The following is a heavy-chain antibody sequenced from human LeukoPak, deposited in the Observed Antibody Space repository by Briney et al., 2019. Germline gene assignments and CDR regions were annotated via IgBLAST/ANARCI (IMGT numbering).Heavy chain of an antibody. J-gene: IGHJ4*02. CDR3: ARDPRGSPYYFDY. V-gene: IGHV3-64*04. CDR2: ISSNGGST. CDR1: GFTFSSYA. Sequence: PGGSLRLSCSASGFTFSSYAMHWVRQAPGKGLEYVSAISSNGGSTYYADSVKGRFTISRDNSKNTLYLQMNSLRVEDAAVYYCARDPRGSPYYFDYWGQGTLVTVSS. D-gene: IGHD1-26*01.